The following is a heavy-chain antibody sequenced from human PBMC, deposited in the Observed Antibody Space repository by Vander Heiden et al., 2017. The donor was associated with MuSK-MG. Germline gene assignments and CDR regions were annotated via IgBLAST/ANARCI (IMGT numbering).Heavy chain of an antibody. CDR1: GFTVSSNY. Sequence: EVQLVESGGGLIQPGGSLRLSCAASGFTVSSNYMSWVRQAPGKGLEWVSVIYSGGSTYYADSVKGRFTISRDNSKNTLYLQMNSLRAEDTAVYYCARDNHLEYSSSSDYYYYYYMDVWGKGTTVTVSS. CDR2: IYSGGST. V-gene: IGHV3-53*01. D-gene: IGHD6-6*01. J-gene: IGHJ6*03. CDR3: ARDNHLEYSSSSDYYYYYYMDV.